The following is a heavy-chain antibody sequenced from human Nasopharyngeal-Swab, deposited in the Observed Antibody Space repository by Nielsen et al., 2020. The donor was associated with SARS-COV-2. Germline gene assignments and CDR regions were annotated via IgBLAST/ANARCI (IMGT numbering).Heavy chain of an antibody. CDR3: AATSVLRFLEWLNNWFDP. D-gene: IGHD3-3*01. CDR2: IYYSGST. J-gene: IGHJ5*02. CDR1: GGSISSSSYY. V-gene: IGHV4-39*01. Sequence: SETLSLTCTVSGGSISSSSYYWGWIRQPPGKGLAWIGSIYYSGSTYYNPSLKSRVTISVDPSKNQFSLKLSSVTAADTAVYYCAATSVLRFLEWLNNWFDPWGQGTLVTVSS.